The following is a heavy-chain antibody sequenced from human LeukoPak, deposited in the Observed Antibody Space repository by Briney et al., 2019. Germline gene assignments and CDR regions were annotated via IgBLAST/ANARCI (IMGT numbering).Heavy chain of an antibody. CDR1: GGSISSGGYY. D-gene: IGHD3-9*01. CDR3: AREGAEYYNILTGPFDY. CDR2: IYHSGST. Sequence: SQTLSLTCTVSGGSISSGGYYWSWIRQPPGKGLEWIGYIYHSGSTYYNPSLKSRVTISVDRSKNQFSLKLSSVTAADTAVYYCAREGAEYYNILTGPFDYWGQGTLVTVSS. V-gene: IGHV4-30-2*01. J-gene: IGHJ4*02.